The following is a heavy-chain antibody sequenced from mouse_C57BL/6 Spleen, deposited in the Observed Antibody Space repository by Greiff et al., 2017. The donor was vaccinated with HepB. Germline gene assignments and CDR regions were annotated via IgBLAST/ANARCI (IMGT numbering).Heavy chain of an antibody. D-gene: IGHD1-1*01. CDR2: IDPNSGGT. Sequence: VQLQQPGAELVKPGASVKLSCKASGYTFTSYWMHWVKQRPGRGLEWIGRIDPNSGGTKYNEKFKCKATLTVDKPSSTADMQLSSLTSEDSAVYYCARGGYYYGSSDGYYVGYWGQGTTLTVSS. CDR3: ARGGYYYGSSDGYYVGY. CDR1: GYTFTSYW. V-gene: IGHV1-72*01. J-gene: IGHJ2*01.